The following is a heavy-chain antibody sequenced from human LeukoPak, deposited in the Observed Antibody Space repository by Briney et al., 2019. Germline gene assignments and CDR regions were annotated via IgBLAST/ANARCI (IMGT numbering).Heavy chain of an antibody. CDR1: GYTFTNYY. Sequence: ASVKVSCKASGYTFTNYYIYWVRQAPGQGLEWMAIINPSGGSTSYAQKFQGRVTMTRDTSTSTVYMELSSLRSEDTAVYYCARSSGSGSYRLEYLQHWGQGTLVTVSS. CDR2: INPSGGST. V-gene: IGHV1-46*01. D-gene: IGHD3-10*01. CDR3: ARSSGSGSYRLEYLQH. J-gene: IGHJ1*01.